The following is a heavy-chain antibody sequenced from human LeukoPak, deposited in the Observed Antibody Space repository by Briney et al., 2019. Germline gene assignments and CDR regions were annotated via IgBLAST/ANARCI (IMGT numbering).Heavy chain of an antibody. CDR1: GFTFSSYW. D-gene: IGHD2-8*02. CDR3: ARDLVLVDTPGDDFDH. CDR2: ISPDGTYS. J-gene: IGHJ4*02. Sequence: GGSLRPSCAASGFTFSSYWMHWVRQVPGKGLVWISRISPDGTYSSCADSVKGRFTISRDNAKNTVYLQMNSLGAEDTAMYYCARDLVLVDTPGDDFDHWGQGILVTVSS. V-gene: IGHV3-74*01.